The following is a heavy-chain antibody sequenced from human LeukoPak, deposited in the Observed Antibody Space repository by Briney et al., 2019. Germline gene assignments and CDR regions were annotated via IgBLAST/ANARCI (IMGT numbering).Heavy chain of an antibody. CDR3: ARGAAAAGTSHFDY. CDR2: ISSRSSTI. J-gene: IGHJ4*02. Sequence: GGSLRLSCAASGFPFSSYSMICVRQAPGKGLEWVSYISSRSSTIYYADSVKSRFTISRDNAKNSLYLQMNSLRAEDTAVYYCARGAAAAGTSHFDYWGQGTLVTVSS. D-gene: IGHD6-13*01. V-gene: IGHV3-48*01. CDR1: GFPFSSYS.